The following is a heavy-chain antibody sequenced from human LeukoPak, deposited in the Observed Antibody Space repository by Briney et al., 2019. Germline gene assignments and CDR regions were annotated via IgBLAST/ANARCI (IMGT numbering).Heavy chain of an antibody. J-gene: IGHJ4*02. CDR2: ITDSGGSK. CDR1: GFTFGSNA. CDR3: AKLGDCSSSSCYPRTPIDY. Sequence: GGSLRLSCAASGFTFGSNAMTWVRQAPGKGLEWVSAITDSGGSKYYTDSVKGRFTISGDNSKNTLYLQMNSLRAEDTAVYYCAKLGDCSSSSCYPRTPIDYWGQGTLVTVSS. D-gene: IGHD2-2*01. V-gene: IGHV3-23*01.